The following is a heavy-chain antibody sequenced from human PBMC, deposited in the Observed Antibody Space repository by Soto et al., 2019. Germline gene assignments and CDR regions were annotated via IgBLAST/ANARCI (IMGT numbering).Heavy chain of an antibody. CDR1: GFTFSDFG. D-gene: IGHD6-19*01. J-gene: IGHJ4*02. CDR2: ISSQSSYI. CDR3: ARAVAGTRGLFDY. V-gene: IGHV3-21*06. Sequence: EVQLVESGGGLVKPGGSVRLSCAASGFTFSDFGMNWVRQAPGKGLEGVSSISSQSSYIFYGDSVKGRFTISRDNAKNAVYLQVNRLRAEDTAVYYCARAVAGTRGLFDYWGQGALVTVSS.